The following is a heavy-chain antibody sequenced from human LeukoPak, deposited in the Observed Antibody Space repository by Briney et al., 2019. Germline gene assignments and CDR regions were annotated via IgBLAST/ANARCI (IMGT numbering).Heavy chain of an antibody. V-gene: IGHV4-59*01. CDR1: GGSISSYY. J-gene: IGHJ6*02. Sequence: PSETLSLTCTVSGGSISSYYWSWIRQPPGKGLEWIGYIYYSGSSNYNPSLKSRVTISVDTSKIPFSLKLSSVTAADTAVYYCARSFLDYDILTGYFDYYYYGMDVWGQGTTVTVSS. D-gene: IGHD3-9*01. CDR3: ARSFLDYDILTGYFDYYYYGMDV. CDR2: IYYSGSS.